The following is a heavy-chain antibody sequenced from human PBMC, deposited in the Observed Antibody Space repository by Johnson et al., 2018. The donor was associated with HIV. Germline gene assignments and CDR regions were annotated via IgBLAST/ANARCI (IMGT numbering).Heavy chain of an antibody. V-gene: IGHV3-7*01. CDR1: GFTFSSYW. CDR2: IKQDGSEK. CDR3: ASGVYSSSWSWDVAFDI. Sequence: VQLVESGGGVVQPGRSLRLSCAASGFTFSSYWMNWVRQAPGKGLEWVANIKQDGSEKYYVDSVKGRFTISRDNAKNSVYLQMNSLRAEDTAVYYCASGVYSSSWSWDVAFDIWGQGTMVTVSS. D-gene: IGHD6-13*01. J-gene: IGHJ3*02.